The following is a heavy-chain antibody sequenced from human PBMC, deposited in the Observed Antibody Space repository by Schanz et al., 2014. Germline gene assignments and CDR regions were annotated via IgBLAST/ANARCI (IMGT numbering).Heavy chain of an antibody. V-gene: IGHV1-46*01. D-gene: IGHD5-12*01. Sequence: QGQLVQSGPEVKEPGASVRVSCKASGYTFTSYDFNWVRQAPGQGLEWMGIINPIGGSTTYAQKFRGAVTLTTDTSTDTAYLELTSLRFDDTAVYYCARDFSAYVGNYFDYWGQGTLVTVSS. CDR2: INPIGGST. J-gene: IGHJ4*02. CDR1: GYTFTSYD. CDR3: ARDFSAYVGNYFDY.